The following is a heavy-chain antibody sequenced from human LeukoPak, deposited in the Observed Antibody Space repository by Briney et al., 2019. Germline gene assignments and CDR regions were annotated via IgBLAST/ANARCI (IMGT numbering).Heavy chain of an antibody. D-gene: IGHD1-14*01. V-gene: IGHV4-39*07. CDR1: GGTVTSSTYF. J-gene: IGHJ6*03. CDR2: ISYSGAT. Sequence: SETLSFTCTLSGGTVTSSTYFWGWIRQPPGKGLEWIGSISYSGATYYNPSLKSRVSMSVHTSKDQFSLKLSSVTAADTAVYYCARDGFYYHYYMDVWGEGTTVTVSS. CDR3: ARDGFYYHYYMDV.